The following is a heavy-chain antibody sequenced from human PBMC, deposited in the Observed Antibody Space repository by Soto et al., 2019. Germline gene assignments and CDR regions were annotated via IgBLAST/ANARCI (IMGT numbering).Heavy chain of an antibody. CDR1: GFTVSSNY. CDR3: ARDGRYCSGGSCYYGMDV. V-gene: IGHV3-53*01. J-gene: IGHJ6*02. Sequence: VGSLRLSCAASGFTVSSNYMSWVRQAPGKGLEWVSVIYSGGSTYYADSVKGRFTISRDNSKNTLYLQMNSLRAEDTAVYYCARDGRYCSGGSCYYGMDVWGQGTTVTVSS. CDR2: IYSGGST. D-gene: IGHD2-15*01.